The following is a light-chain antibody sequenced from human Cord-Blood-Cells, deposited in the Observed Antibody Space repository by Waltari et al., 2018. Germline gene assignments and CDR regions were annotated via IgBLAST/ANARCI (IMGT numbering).Light chain of an antibody. CDR1: QSVSSN. Sequence: ELVLTQSPPTLSGSPGERPTLPCRASQSVSSNLAWYQQKPGQAPRLLIYGASTRATGIPARFSGSGSGTEFTLTISSLQSEDFAVYYCQQYNNWPRGTFGQGTRLEIK. V-gene: IGKV3-15*01. J-gene: IGKJ5*01. CDR2: GAS. CDR3: QQYNNWPRGT.